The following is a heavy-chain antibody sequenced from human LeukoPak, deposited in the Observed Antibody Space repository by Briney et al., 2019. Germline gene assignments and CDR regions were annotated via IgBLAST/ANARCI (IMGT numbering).Heavy chain of an antibody. CDR2: ISYDGSNK. CDR1: GFTFSSYG. CDR3: AKDWDYYDSVDY. D-gene: IGHD3-22*01. V-gene: IGHV3-30*18. J-gene: IGHJ4*02. Sequence: SGRSLRLSCAASGFTFSSYGMHWVRQAPGKGLEWVAVISYDGSNKYYADSVKGRFTTSRDNSKNTLYLQMNSLRAEDTAVYYCAKDWDYYDSVDYWGQGTLVTVSS.